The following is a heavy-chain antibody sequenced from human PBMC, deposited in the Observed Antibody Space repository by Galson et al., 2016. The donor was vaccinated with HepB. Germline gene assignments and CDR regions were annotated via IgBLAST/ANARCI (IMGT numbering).Heavy chain of an antibody. CDR1: GDSVSSDRAG. Sequence: CAISGDSVSSDRAGWNWIRQSPSRGLEWLGRTYYRSTWVTDYAVSLRSRLTINPDTSKNQFSLQLNSVTPEDSAVYYCARCPPYSSTCDYWGQGTLVTVSS. V-gene: IGHV6-1*01. D-gene: IGHD6-13*01. CDR2: TYYRSTWVT. J-gene: IGHJ4*02. CDR3: ARCPPYSSTCDY.